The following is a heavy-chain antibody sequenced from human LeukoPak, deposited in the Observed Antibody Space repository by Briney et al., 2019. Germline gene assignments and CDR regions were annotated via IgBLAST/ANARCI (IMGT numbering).Heavy chain of an antibody. CDR2: IYPGDADT. V-gene: IGHV5-51*01. CDR3: ARDSSGYYPPYYFDY. Sequence: GESLKISCKASRYSFTSYWIGWVRQMPGKGLEWMGIIYPGDADTRYSPSFEGQVTISADKSINTAYLQWSSLKASDTAMYYCARDSSGYYPPYYFDYWGQGTLVTVSS. J-gene: IGHJ4*02. CDR1: RYSFTSYW. D-gene: IGHD3-22*01.